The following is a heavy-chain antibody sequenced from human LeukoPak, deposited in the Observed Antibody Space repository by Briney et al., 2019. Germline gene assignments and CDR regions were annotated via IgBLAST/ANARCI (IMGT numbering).Heavy chain of an antibody. CDR3: ARVGWLQLHYYFDY. V-gene: IGHV1-69*01. D-gene: IGHD5-24*01. J-gene: IGHJ4*02. CDR1: GGTFSSYA. Sequence: SVKVSCKACGGTFSSYAISWVRQAPGQGVEGMGGIIPIFGTANYAKKVQGRVTITADESTSTAYMELSSLRSEDTAVYYCARVGWLQLHYYFDYWGQGTLVTVSS. CDR2: IIPIFGTA.